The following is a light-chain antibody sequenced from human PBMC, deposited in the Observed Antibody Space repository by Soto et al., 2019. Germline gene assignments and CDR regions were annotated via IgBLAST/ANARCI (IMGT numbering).Light chain of an antibody. J-gene: IGKJ1*01. CDR2: AAS. Sequence: DIQMIQSPSSLSASVGDRITITCRASQNICSYVDWYQQRPGRAPNLLIYAASDLETGVPSRFSGRGYGTEFTLTIDSLQPEDSATYYCQQGNVLSSAFGQGTKVEVK. CDR1: QNICSY. V-gene: IGKV1-39*01. CDR3: QQGNVLSSA.